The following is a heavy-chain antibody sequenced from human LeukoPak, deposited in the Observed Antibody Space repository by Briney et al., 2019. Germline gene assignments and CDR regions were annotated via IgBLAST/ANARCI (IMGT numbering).Heavy chain of an antibody. CDR3: ARAGGYYQYFQH. J-gene: IGHJ1*01. CDR1: GGSISSYY. D-gene: IGHD3-3*01. V-gene: IGHV4-59*01. CDR2: IYYSGST. Sequence: PSETLSLTCTVSGGSISSYYWSWIRQFPGQGLEWIGYIYYSGSTNYNPSLKSRVTISVDMSKNQISLKLSSVTAADTAVYYCARAGGYYQYFQHWGQGTLVTVSS.